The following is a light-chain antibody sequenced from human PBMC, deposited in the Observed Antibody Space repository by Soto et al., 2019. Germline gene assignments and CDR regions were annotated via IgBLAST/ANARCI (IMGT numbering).Light chain of an antibody. V-gene: IGLV1-40*01. Sequence: QSVLTQPPSVSGAPGQRVTISCTGSGSIIGAGHDVHWYQHLPGSAPKLLIYGNNNRPSGVPDRFSGSKSGTSASLAITGLQAEDEADYYCQSYDNTLSGSRIFGGGTKLTVL. CDR3: QSYDNTLSGSRI. CDR1: GSIIGAGHD. J-gene: IGLJ2*01. CDR2: GNN.